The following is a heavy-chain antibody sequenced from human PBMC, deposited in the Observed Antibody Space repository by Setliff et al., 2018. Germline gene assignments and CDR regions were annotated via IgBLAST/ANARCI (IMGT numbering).Heavy chain of an antibody. Sequence: PSETLSLTCGVSGYSISSGHFWSWIRQSAEKGLEWIGRVHASGSPNYNPSFKGRVTISLDTSTNQFSLNLNSVTAADTAVYYCAKERYFDWFFENWGQGTLVTVSS. CDR2: VHASGSP. CDR3: AKERYFDWFFEN. CDR1: GYSISSGHF. J-gene: IGHJ4*02. D-gene: IGHD3-9*01. V-gene: IGHV4-61*02.